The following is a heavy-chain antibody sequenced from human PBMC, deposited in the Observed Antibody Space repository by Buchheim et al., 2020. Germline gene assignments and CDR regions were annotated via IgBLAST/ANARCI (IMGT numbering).Heavy chain of an antibody. CDR2: ISGSGGST. Sequence: EVQLLESGGGLVQPGGSLRLSCAASGFTFSSYAMSWVRQAPGKGLEWVSAISGSGGSTYYADSVKGRFTISRDNSKNTLYLQMNSLRAEDTAVYYCAKEGYYGSGSYNNYYYYGMDVWGQGTT. V-gene: IGHV3-23*01. D-gene: IGHD3-10*01. CDR3: AKEGYYGSGSYNNYYYYGMDV. CDR1: GFTFSSYA. J-gene: IGHJ6*02.